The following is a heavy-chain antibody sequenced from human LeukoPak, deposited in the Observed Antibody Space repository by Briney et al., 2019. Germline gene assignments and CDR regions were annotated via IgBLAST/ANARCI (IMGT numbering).Heavy chain of an antibody. CDR1: GFSFSNAW. CDR2: IKSKTDGGTT. CDR3: TTDWNYVIYYGMDV. J-gene: IGHJ6*02. D-gene: IGHD1-7*01. Sequence: GGSLRLSCAASGFSFSNAWMSWVRQAPGKGLEWVGRIKSKTDGGTTGYAAPVKGRFTISRDDSKNTLYLQMNSLKTEDTAVYYCTTDWNYVIYYGMDVWGQGTTVTVSS. V-gene: IGHV3-15*01.